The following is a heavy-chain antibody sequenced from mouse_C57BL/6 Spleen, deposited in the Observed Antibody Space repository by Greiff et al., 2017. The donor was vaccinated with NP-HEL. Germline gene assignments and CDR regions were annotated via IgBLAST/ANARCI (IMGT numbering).Heavy chain of an antibody. V-gene: IGHV1-53*01. CDR1: GYTFTSYW. Sequence: QVQLQQPGTELVKPGASVKLSCKASGYTFTSYWMHWVKQRPGQGLEWIGNINPSNGGTNYNEKLKSKATLTVYISASTAYMQLSSLTAEDSAVYYWARRGVIYYDYEGYAMDYWGQGTSGTVSS. CDR2: INPSNGGT. J-gene: IGHJ4*01. D-gene: IGHD2-4*01. CDR3: ARRGVIYYDYEGYAMDY.